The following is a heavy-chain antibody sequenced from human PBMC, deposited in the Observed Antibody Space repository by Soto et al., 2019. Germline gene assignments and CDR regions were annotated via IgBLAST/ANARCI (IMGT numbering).Heavy chain of an antibody. CDR2: IKSKTDGETT. CDR1: GFTFSNAW. Sequence: EVQLVESGGDLVKPGGSLRLSCAASGFTFSNAWMSWVRQAPGKGLEWIGRIKSKTDGETTDYAAPVKGRFTISRDDSKNTLYLQMNSLKIEDTAVYYCTTSRKDWGQGTLVTVSS. V-gene: IGHV3-15*01. J-gene: IGHJ4*02. CDR3: TTSRKD.